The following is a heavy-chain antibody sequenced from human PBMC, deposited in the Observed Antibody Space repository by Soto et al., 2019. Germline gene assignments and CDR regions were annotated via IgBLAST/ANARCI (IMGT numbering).Heavy chain of an antibody. J-gene: IGHJ4*02. CDR2: VSGCGENT. V-gene: IGHV3-23*01. D-gene: IGHD4-17*01. Sequence: EGSLTLSCAASGCTFRDFGMAWVRQVPGKGMEWVSIVSGCGENTHYRDSVHRRFTIVSANSKNTVYLQMSSLRADDTATYYFAKDVGYGVTLFDFLRQGTLDTLSS. CDR3: AKDVGYGVTLFDF. CDR1: GCTFRDFG.